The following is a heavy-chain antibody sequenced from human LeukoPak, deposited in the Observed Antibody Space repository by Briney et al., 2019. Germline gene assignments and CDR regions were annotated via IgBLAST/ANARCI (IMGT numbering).Heavy chain of an antibody. J-gene: IGHJ3*01. Sequence: PTETLSLTCGVSGASVRSHFWSWIRQTPGMGLEWIGYVSNKGSTAYNPSLRSRATISLDAPKNEVSLNVRSVSAADTAVYYCAKDVSGTYYAFDVWGQGRTV. CDR2: VSNKGST. CDR1: GASVRSHF. D-gene: IGHD1-26*01. V-gene: IGHV4-59*02. CDR3: AKDVSGTYYAFDV.